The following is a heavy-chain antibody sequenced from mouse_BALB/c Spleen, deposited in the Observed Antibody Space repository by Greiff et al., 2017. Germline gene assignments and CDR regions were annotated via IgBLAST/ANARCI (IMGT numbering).Heavy chain of an antibody. J-gene: IGHJ2*01. V-gene: IGHV6-6*02. Sequence: DVQLQESGGGLVQPGGSMKLSCVASGFTFSNYWMNWVRQSPEKGLEWVAEIRLKSNNYATHYAESVKGRFTISRDDSKSSVYLQMNNLRAEDTGIYYCTRDRYDGGADYWGQGTTLTVSS. CDR3: TRDRYDGGADY. D-gene: IGHD2-14*01. CDR2: IRLKSNNYAT. CDR1: GFTFSNYW.